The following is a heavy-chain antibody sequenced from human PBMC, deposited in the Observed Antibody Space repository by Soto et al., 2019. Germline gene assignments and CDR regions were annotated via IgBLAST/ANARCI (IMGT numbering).Heavy chain of an antibody. J-gene: IGHJ6*02. V-gene: IGHV4-59*01. CDR3: ARDSWHYDFLSGYSRYYYYGIDV. Sequence: SETLSLTCTVSGGSISSYYWSWIRQPPGKGLEWIGYIYYSGSTNYNPSLKSRVTISVDTSKNQFSLKLSSVTAADTAVYYCARDSWHYDFLSGYSRYYYYGIDVRAQRTTVTGSS. D-gene: IGHD3-3*01. CDR1: GGSISSYY. CDR2: IYYSGST.